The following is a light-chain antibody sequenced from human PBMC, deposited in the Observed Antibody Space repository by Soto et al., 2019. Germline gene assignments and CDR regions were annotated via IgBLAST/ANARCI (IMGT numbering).Light chain of an antibody. CDR2: AAS. CDR3: QQSYSTPLT. Sequence: DIPMTQSPSSLSASVGDRVTITCRASQSISSYLNWYQQKPGKAPKLLIYAASSLQSGVPSRFSDSGSGTDFTLTISSLQPEEFATYSCQQSYSTPLTFGQGTRLEIK. J-gene: IGKJ5*01. V-gene: IGKV1-39*01. CDR1: QSISSY.